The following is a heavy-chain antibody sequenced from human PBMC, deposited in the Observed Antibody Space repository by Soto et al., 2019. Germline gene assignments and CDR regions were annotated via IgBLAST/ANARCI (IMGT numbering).Heavy chain of an antibody. V-gene: IGHV1-2*02. D-gene: IGHD3-16*02. CDR2: INPNSGGT. Sequence: GASVKVSCKASGYTFTGYYMHWVRQAPGQGLEWMGWINPNSGGTNYAQKFQGRVTMTRDTSISTAYMELSRLRSDDTAVYYCARDQEYDYVWGSYPSLFAYWGQGTLVTVSS. J-gene: IGHJ4*02. CDR1: GYTFTGYY. CDR3: ARDQEYDYVWGSYPSLFAY.